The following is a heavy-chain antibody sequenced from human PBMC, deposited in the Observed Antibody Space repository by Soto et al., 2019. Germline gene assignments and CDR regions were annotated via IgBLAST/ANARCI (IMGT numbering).Heavy chain of an antibody. CDR2: IYTTGST. Sequence: PSETLSLTCNVSGGSIRSYYWSWIRQPAGKPLAWIGRIYTTGSTNYNPSLKSRVTMSIDTSKSQFSLKVSSVTAADTAVYYCAREGASGFGMDVWGQGTTVTVSS. CDR1: GGSIRSYY. V-gene: IGHV4-4*07. D-gene: IGHD1-26*01. CDR3: AREGASGFGMDV. J-gene: IGHJ6*02.